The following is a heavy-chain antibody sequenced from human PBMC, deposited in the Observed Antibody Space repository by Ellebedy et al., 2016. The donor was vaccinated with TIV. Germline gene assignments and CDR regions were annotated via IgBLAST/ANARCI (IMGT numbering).Heavy chain of an antibody. CDR1: GYTFNSYG. CDR2: ISGFNGHT. V-gene: IGHV1-18*01. CDR3: ARDLFGGVTADY. D-gene: IGHD3-16*01. Sequence: ASVKVSXXTSGYTFNSYGISWVRQAPGQGLEWMGWISGFNGHTKYAQKVQGRVTMTTDTATSTAYMDLRSLRSEDTAVYYCARDLFGGVTADYWGQGTLVTVSS. J-gene: IGHJ4*02.